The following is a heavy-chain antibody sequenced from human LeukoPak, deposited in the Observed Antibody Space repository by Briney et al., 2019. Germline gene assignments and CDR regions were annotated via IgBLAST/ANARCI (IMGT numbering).Heavy chain of an antibody. CDR3: ARKKRIAADRGDFDY. Sequence: KCSVTLSLTCTVSGGSMSSGGYYWSWIRQHPGKGLEWIGYIYYSGGTYYNPSLKSRVTISVDTSKNQFSLKLSSVTAADTAVYYRARKKRIAADRGDFDYWGQGTLVTVSS. CDR1: GGSMSSGGYY. V-gene: IGHV4-31*03. CDR2: IYYSGGT. D-gene: IGHD6-13*01. J-gene: IGHJ4*02.